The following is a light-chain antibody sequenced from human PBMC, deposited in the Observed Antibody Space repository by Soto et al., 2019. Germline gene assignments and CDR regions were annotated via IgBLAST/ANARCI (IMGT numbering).Light chain of an antibody. CDR3: QQLNNWLTYN. CDR1: QNVGRN. J-gene: IGKJ2*01. CDR2: GAS. V-gene: IGKV3-15*01. Sequence: EILLTQSPAILSVSPGERATLSCRASQNVGRNLAWYQQKPGQAPRLLMYGASTRAIGIPASFSGSGSGTEFTFTIRSLQSEYFAIYYCQQLNNWLTYNFGKGTKLEIK.